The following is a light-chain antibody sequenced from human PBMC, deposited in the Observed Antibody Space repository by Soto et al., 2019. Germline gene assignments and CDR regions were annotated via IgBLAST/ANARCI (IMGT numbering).Light chain of an antibody. CDR1: SSDVGGYNS. CDR3: SSYTTSSTLV. Sequence: QAVLTQIASVSGSPGQSITFPCTGTSSDVGGYNSVSWYQQRPGKAPQLMIYEVSYRPSGISNRFSGSKSDNTASLTISGLQAEDEADYYCSSYTTSSTLVFGTGTKLTVL. CDR2: EVS. V-gene: IGLV2-14*01. J-gene: IGLJ1*01.